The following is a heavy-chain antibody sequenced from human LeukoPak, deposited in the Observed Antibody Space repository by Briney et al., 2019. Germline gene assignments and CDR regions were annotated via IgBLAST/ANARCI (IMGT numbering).Heavy chain of an antibody. J-gene: IGHJ6*02. CDR3: AITGYYDFWSGYAPDYGMDV. V-gene: IGHV4-39*01. CDR1: GGSFSGYY. Sequence: SETLSLTCAVYGGSFSGYYWGWIRQPPGKGLEWIGSIYYSGSTYYNPSLKSRVTISVDTSKNQFSLKLSSVTAADTAVYYCAITGYYDFWSGYAPDYGMDVWGQGTTVTVSS. D-gene: IGHD3-3*01. CDR2: IYYSGST.